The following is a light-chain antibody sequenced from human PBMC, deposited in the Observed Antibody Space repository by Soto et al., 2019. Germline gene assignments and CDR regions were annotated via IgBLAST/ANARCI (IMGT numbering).Light chain of an antibody. CDR2: DVD. CDR3: SSWTRSSTVV. Sequence: QSALTQPASVSGSPGQSITISCTGTSSDVGGYNYVSWYQQHPGKAPKFMIYDVDNRPSGVSSRFSGSKSGNTASLTISGLQAEDEADYYCSSWTRSSTVVFGGGTKLTVL. CDR1: SSDVGGYNY. J-gene: IGLJ2*01. V-gene: IGLV2-14*01.